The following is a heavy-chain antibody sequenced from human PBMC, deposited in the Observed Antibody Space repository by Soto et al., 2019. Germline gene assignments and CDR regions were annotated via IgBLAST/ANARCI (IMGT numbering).Heavy chain of an antibody. CDR2: IYYSGST. CDR3: ARYHLVGSGYYHYYGMDV. CDR1: GGSISSGDYY. D-gene: IGHD2-15*01. J-gene: IGHJ6*02. Sequence: PSETLSLTCTVSGGSISSGDYYWSWIRQPPGKGLEWIGYIYYSGSTYYNPSLKSRVTISVDTSKNQFSLKLSSVTAADTAVYYCARYHLVGSGYYHYYGMDVWGQGTTVTVSS. V-gene: IGHV4-30-4*01.